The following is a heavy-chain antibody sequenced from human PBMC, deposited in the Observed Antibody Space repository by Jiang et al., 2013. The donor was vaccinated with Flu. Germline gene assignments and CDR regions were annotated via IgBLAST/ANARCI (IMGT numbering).Heavy chain of an antibody. Sequence: VQLVESGGGLVQPGGSLRLSCAASGFTFSGYSMGWVRQAPGKGLEWVSYISSSTTTIYYADSVKGRFTISRDNAKNSLFLQMDSLRAEDTAVYYCAREDEADYYFDLVGPGNPGHRL. V-gene: IGHV3-48*01. CDR3: AREDEADYYFDL. CDR1: GFTFSGYS. J-gene: IGHJ4*02. CDR2: ISSSTTTI. D-gene: IGHD2-21*01.